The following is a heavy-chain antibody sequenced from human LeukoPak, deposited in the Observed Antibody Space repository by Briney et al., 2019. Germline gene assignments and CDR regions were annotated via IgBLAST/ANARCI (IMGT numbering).Heavy chain of an antibody. CDR3: ARVPNWDYYFDY. Sequence: ASVKVSCKASGYTFSSYDISRVRQAPGQGLEWMGWISAYNGNTNYAQRFQGRVTMTTDTSTSTAYMDLRSLRSDDTAVYYCARVPNWDYYFDYWGQGTLVTVSS. D-gene: IGHD1-26*01. V-gene: IGHV1-18*01. J-gene: IGHJ4*02. CDR2: ISAYNGNT. CDR1: GYTFSSYD.